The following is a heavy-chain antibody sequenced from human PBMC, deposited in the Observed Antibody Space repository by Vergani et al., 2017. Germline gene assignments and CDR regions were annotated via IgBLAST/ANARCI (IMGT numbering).Heavy chain of an antibody. Sequence: EVQLVESGGGLVKPGGSLRLSCAASGLSFSSYSMNWVRQAPGKGLEWVASISGSSSYVFYRDSVEGRFTITRDNAKKSVYLQMNSLRAEDTAMYYCAREGSSSGWNRVWGQGTLVTVSS. CDR1: GLSFSSYS. J-gene: IGHJ4*02. CDR2: ISGSSSYV. D-gene: IGHD6-19*01. CDR3: AREGSSSGWNRV. V-gene: IGHV3-21*02.